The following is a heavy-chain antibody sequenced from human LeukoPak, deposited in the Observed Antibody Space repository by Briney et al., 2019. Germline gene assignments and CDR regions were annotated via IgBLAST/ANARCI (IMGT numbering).Heavy chain of an antibody. J-gene: IGHJ4*02. Sequence: AGSLRLSCAASGFTFSSSAMSWVRQAPGKGLEWVSNISGSGSGGSTYYVDSVKGRFTISRDNSKNTLYSQMNSLRAEDTAVYYCAKSGYNRFDYWGQGTLVTVSS. CDR2: ISGSGSGGST. CDR1: GFTFSSSA. D-gene: IGHD5-24*01. V-gene: IGHV3-23*01. CDR3: AKSGYNRFDY.